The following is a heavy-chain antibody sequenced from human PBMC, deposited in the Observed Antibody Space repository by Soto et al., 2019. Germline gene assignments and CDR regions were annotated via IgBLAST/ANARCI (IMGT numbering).Heavy chain of an antibody. CDR1: GGSISSSNW. D-gene: IGHD2-2*01. V-gene: IGHV4-4*02. CDR2: IYHSGST. J-gene: IGHJ6*02. Sequence: SETLSLTCAVSGGSISSSNWWSWVRQPPGKGLEWIGEIYHSGSTNYNPSLKSRVTISVDKSKNQFSLKLSSVTAADTAVYYCARLAVGNIVLIPTSSPPFYYYGMDVWGQGTTVTVSS. CDR3: ARLAVGNIVLIPTSSPPFYYYGMDV.